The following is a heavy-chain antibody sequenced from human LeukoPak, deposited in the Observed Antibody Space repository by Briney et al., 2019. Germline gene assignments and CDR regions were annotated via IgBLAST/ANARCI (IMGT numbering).Heavy chain of an antibody. J-gene: IGHJ4*02. V-gene: IGHV3-64D*06. CDR1: GFTFSAHF. CDR2: ISINGDET. D-gene: IGHD7-27*01. Sequence: PGVSLRLSCSASGFTFSAHFMHWVRQAPGKGLEYVSSISINGDETFYAESVKGRFTVSRDNSKNTLYLQLSSLRVEDTAIYYCIKDLAGTWSFDHWGQGTLLTVSS. CDR3: IKDLAGTWSFDH.